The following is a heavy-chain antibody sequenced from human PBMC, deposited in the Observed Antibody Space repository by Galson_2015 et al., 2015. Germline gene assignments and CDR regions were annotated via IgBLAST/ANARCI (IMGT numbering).Heavy chain of an antibody. CDR2: TYYRSKWYN. CDR1: GDSVSSHSAA. J-gene: IGHJ4*02. Sequence: CAISGDSVSSHSAAWNWIRQSPSRGLEWLGRTYYRSKWYNDYAVSVKSRITINPDTSKNQFSLQLNSVTPEDTAVYYCAREVAKSSGWYGHYDYWGQGTLVTVSS. D-gene: IGHD6-19*01. V-gene: IGHV6-1*01. CDR3: AREVAKSSGWYGHYDY.